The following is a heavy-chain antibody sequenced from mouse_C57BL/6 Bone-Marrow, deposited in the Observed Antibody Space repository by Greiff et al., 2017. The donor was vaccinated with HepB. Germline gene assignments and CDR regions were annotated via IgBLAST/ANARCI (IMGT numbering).Heavy chain of an antibody. CDR2: INPYNGGT. CDR1: GYTFTDYY. J-gene: IGHJ1*03. Sequence: EVQLQQSGPVLVKPGASVKMSCKASGYTFTDYYMNWVKQSHGKSLEWIGVINPYNGGTSYNQKFKGKATLTVDKSSSTAYMELNSLTSEDSAVYYCASPGPFYWYFDVWGTGTTVTVSS. CDR3: ASPGPFYWYFDV. V-gene: IGHV1-19*01.